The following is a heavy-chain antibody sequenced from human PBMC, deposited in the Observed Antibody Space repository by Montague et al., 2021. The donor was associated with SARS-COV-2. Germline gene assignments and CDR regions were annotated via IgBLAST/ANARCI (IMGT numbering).Heavy chain of an antibody. CDR2: VYYNGDI. CDR1: AGSVNSGTYY. CDR3: ARGASLAGRFDY. D-gene: IGHD6-19*01. Sequence: SETLSLTCSVSAGSVNSGTYYWNRIQQPPGKGLEWIGYVYYNGDIKHNPSLKSRVSLSLDTSMNQFSLQLNSLTAADTAVYYCARGASLAGRFDYWGQGILITVSS. J-gene: IGHJ4*02. V-gene: IGHV4-61*01.